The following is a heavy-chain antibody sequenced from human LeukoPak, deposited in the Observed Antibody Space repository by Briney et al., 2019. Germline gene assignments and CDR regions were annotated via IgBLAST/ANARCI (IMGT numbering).Heavy chain of an antibody. J-gene: IGHJ4*02. CDR3: AKDATYSSSWYLRDYYFDY. V-gene: IGHV3-23*01. CDR1: GFTFSSYA. CDR2: ISGSGGST. D-gene: IGHD6-13*01. Sequence: PGGSLRLSCAASGFTFSSYAMSWVRQAPGKGLEWVSAISGSGGSTYYADSVKGRFTISRDNSKNTLCLQMNSLRAEDTAVYYCAKDATYSSSWYLRDYYFDYWGQGTLVTVSS.